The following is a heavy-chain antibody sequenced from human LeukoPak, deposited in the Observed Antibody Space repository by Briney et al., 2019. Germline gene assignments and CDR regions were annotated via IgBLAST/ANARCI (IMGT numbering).Heavy chain of an antibody. Sequence: GGSLRLSCAASGFSFTSYWMHWVRQVPGKGLMWVARINSAGSSASYEGSVQGRFTISRDNAKNTLSLQMSSLRVEDAGIYYCARDVWGDRDGFFDNWGQGTLVTVAS. V-gene: IGHV3-74*01. J-gene: IGHJ4*02. CDR2: INSAGSSA. CDR1: GFSFTSYW. CDR3: ARDVWGDRDGFFDN. D-gene: IGHD5-24*01.